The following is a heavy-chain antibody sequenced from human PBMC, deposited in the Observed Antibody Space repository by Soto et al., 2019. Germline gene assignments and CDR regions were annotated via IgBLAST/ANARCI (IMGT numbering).Heavy chain of an antibody. CDR1: GDSVSSNSAA. CDR2: TYYRSKWYN. CDR3: ARVGDSGYDFPSNGMDV. D-gene: IGHD5-12*01. Sequence: SQTLSLTCAISGDSVSSNSAAWNWIRQSPSRGLEWLGRTYYRSKWYNDYAVSVKSRITINPDTSKNQFSLQLNSVTPEDTAVYYCARVGDSGYDFPSNGMDVWGQGTTVTVSS. V-gene: IGHV6-1*01. J-gene: IGHJ6*02.